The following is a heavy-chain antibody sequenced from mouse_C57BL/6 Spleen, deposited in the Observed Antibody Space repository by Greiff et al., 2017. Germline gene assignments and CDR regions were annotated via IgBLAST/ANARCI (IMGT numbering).Heavy chain of an antibody. J-gene: IGHJ4*01. D-gene: IGHD1-1*01. CDR2: ISSGSSTI. CDR3: ARNYGSSYDYAMDY. Sequence: EVQLVESGGGLVKPGGSLKLSCAASGFTFSDYGMHWVRQAPEKGLEWVAYISSGSSTIYYADTVKGRFTISRAKAKNTLFLQMTRLRSEDTAMYYCARNYGSSYDYAMDYWGQGTSVTVSS. V-gene: IGHV5-17*01. CDR1: GFTFSDYG.